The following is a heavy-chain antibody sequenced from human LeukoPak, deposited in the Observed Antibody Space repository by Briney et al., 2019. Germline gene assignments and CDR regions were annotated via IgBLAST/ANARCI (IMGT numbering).Heavy chain of an antibody. CDR3: ARQNSSSWRRTPFDY. Sequence: SGGSLRLSCAASGFTFSSYWMSWVRQAPGKGLEWVANIKQDGSEKYYVDSVKGRFTISRDNAKNSLYLQMNSLRAEDTALYYCARQNSSSWRRTPFDYWGQGTLVTVSS. CDR2: IKQDGSEK. D-gene: IGHD6-13*01. J-gene: IGHJ4*02. CDR1: GFTFSSYW. V-gene: IGHV3-7*03.